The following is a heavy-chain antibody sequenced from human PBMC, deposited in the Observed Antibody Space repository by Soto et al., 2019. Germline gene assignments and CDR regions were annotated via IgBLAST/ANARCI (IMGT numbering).Heavy chain of an antibody. CDR1: GFTFSSYS. Sequence: PGGSLRLSCAASGFTFSSYSMNWVRQAPGKGLEWVSSISSSSSYIYYADSVKGRFTISRDNAKNSLYLQMNSLRAEDTAVYYCARAEYQLLYGTFEPWGQGTLVTVSS. J-gene: IGHJ5*02. V-gene: IGHV3-21*01. D-gene: IGHD2-2*02. CDR2: ISSSSSYI. CDR3: ARAEYQLLYGTFEP.